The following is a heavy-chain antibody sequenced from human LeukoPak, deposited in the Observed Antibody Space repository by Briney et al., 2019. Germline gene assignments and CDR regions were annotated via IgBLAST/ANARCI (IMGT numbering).Heavy chain of an antibody. CDR3: ALIAAAGNGDY. CDR2: IRSSSSYI. CDR1: GFTFSSYS. D-gene: IGHD6-13*01. Sequence: GGSLGLSCAASGFTFSSYSMNWVRQAPGKGLEWVSSIRSSSSYIYYADSVKGRFTISRDNAKNSLYLQMNSLRAEDTAVYYCALIAAAGNGDYWGQGTLVTVSS. V-gene: IGHV3-21*01. J-gene: IGHJ4*02.